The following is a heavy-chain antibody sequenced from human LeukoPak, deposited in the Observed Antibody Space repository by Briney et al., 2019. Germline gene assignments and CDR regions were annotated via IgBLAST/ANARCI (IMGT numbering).Heavy chain of an antibody. J-gene: IGHJ3*02. CDR3: ARPRLGAADAFDI. D-gene: IGHD1-26*01. CDR2: IYPGDSDT. V-gene: IGHV5-51*01. CDR1: GYSFTSYW. Sequence: GESLKISCKGSGYSFTSYWIGWVRQLPGKGLEWMGIIYPGDSDTRYSPSFQGQVTISADKSISTAYLQWSSLKASDTAMYYCARPRLGAADAFDIWGQGTMVTVSS.